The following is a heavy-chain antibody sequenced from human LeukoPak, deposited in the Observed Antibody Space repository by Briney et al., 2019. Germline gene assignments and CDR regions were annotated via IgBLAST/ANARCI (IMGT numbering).Heavy chain of an antibody. CDR2: IYYSGST. Sequence: SETLSLTCTVSGGSISSGGYYWSWIRQHPGKGLEWIGYIYYSGSTYYNPSLKSRVTISVDTSKNQFSLKLSSVAAADTAVYYCARSGFYYDSSGYCPLDYWGQGTLVTVSS. D-gene: IGHD3-22*01. CDR3: ARSGFYYDSSGYCPLDY. CDR1: GGSISSGGYY. V-gene: IGHV4-31*03. J-gene: IGHJ4*02.